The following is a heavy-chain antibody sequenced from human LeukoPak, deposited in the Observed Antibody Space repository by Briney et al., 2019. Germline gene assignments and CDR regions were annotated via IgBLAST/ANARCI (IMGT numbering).Heavy chain of an antibody. CDR1: GGSISSYY. D-gene: IGHD3-10*01. CDR3: ARGKWFGELLD. V-gene: IGHV4-59*01. J-gene: IGHJ4*02. Sequence: PSETLSLTCTVSGGSISSYYWSWIRQPPGKGLEWIGYIYYSGSTNYNPSLKSRVTISVDTSKNQFSLKLSSVTAADTAVYYCARGKWFGELLDWGQGTLVTVSS. CDR2: IYYSGST.